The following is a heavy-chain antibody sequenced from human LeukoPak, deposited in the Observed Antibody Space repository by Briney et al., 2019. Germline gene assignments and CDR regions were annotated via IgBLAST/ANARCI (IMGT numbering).Heavy chain of an antibody. CDR2: IIPIFGTA. V-gene: IGHV1-69*06. CDR3: ARQHPQAGNWFDP. Sequence: VASVKVSCKASGGTFSSYAISWVRQAPGQGLEWMGGIIPIFGTANYAQKFQGRVTITADKSTSTAYMELSSLRSEDTAVYYCARQHPQAGNWFDPWGQGTLVTVSS. D-gene: IGHD6-13*01. CDR1: GGTFSSYA. J-gene: IGHJ5*02.